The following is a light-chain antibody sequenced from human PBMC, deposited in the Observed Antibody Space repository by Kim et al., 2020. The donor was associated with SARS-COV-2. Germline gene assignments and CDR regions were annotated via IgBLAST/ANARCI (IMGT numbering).Light chain of an antibody. CDR1: SSDVGGYNY. CDR3: SSYAGSNILV. J-gene: IGLJ3*02. V-gene: IGLV2-8*01. Sequence: GQSVTISCTGTSSDVGGYNYVSWYQQHPGKAPKLMIYEVSKRPSGVPDRFSGSKSGNTASLTVSGLQAEDEADYYCSSYAGSNILVFGGGTKLTVL. CDR2: EVS.